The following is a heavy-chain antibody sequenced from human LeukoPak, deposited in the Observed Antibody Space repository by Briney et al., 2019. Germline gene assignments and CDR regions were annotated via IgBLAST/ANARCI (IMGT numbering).Heavy chain of an antibody. V-gene: IGHV3-7*04. J-gene: IGHJ2*01. D-gene: IGHD6-19*01. CDR1: GFTFSSYW. Sequence: GGSLRLSCAASGFTFSSYWMSWVRQAPGKGLEWVANIKQDGSEKYYVDSVKDRFTISRDNAKNSLYLQMNSLRAEDTAVYYCARGIAVALDGWYFDLWGRGTLVTVSS. CDR2: IKQDGSEK. CDR3: ARGIAVALDGWYFDL.